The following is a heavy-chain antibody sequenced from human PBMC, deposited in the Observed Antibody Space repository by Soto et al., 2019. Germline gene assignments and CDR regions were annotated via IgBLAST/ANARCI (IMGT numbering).Heavy chain of an antibody. CDR2: IEPSDSYI. CDR1: GYNFHNTW. Sequence: GESLKISCTASGYNFHNTWIGWVRQTPGKGMEFIARIEPSDSYIDCSPSFKGHFTISSDKSIKTVYLQLSSLKASDTAMYYCARLMSLASTIKFGNDLDDLGQGAPVTVSS. D-gene: IGHD1-1*01. CDR3: ARLMSLASTIKFGNDLDD. J-gene: IGHJ4*02. V-gene: IGHV5-10-1*01.